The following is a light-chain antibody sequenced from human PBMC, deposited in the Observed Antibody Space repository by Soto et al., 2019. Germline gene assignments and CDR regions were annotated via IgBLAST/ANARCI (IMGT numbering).Light chain of an antibody. V-gene: IGKV3-20*01. J-gene: IGKJ5*01. CDR1: QRFGSSN. Sequence: IVLTQSPGTLSLSPGERGTLSCRASQRFGSSNLAWYQQKPGQAPRLLIHGVSNRATGIPDRFSGSGSGTDLTLTISRLEPEDFAVYYCHHYGSSPLTFGQGTRLEIK. CDR3: HHYGSSPLT. CDR2: GVS.